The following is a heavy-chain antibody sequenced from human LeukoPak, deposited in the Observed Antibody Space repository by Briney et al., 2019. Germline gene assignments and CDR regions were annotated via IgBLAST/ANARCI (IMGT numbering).Heavy chain of an antibody. D-gene: IGHD6-19*01. CDR3: AKDEQWLVFDY. CDR2: ISDQT. Sequence: QTGGSLRLTCAASGFTVSSNYMSWVRQAPGKGLEWVSGISDQTYYTDSVNARFTISRDNSKNTLYLQMNSLRAEDTAVYYCAKDEQWLVFDYWGQGTLVTVSS. CDR1: GFTVSSNY. J-gene: IGHJ4*02. V-gene: IGHV3-53*01.